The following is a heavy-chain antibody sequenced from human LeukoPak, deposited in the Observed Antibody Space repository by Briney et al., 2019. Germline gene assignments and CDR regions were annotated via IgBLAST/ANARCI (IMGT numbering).Heavy chain of an antibody. J-gene: IGHJ5*02. Sequence: ASVKVSCKASGYTFTDYYMHRVRQAPGQGLEWMGIINPSGGSTSYAQKFQGRVTMTRDTSTSTVYMELSSLRSEDTAVYYCARASGILDYYDSSGYYWFDPWGQGTLVTVSS. V-gene: IGHV1-46*01. CDR3: ARASGILDYYDSSGYYWFDP. D-gene: IGHD3-22*01. CDR1: GYTFTDYY. CDR2: INPSGGST.